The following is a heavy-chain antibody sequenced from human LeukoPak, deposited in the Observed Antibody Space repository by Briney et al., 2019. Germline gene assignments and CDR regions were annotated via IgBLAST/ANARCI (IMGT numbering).Heavy chain of an antibody. Sequence: SETLSLTCTVSNGPMSSFSWGWIPQPPGQRLEWMAYLLDSGGTVSNPPLQSRITSAEDTSNNRPSPHPASGTAADTAVYYCARHFKSVGRYRQPFDLWGRGTLVTVSS. V-gene: IGHV4-59*08. D-gene: IGHD1-26*01. J-gene: IGHJ4*02. CDR2: LLDSGGT. CDR1: NGPMSSFS. CDR3: ARHFKSVGRYRQPFDL.